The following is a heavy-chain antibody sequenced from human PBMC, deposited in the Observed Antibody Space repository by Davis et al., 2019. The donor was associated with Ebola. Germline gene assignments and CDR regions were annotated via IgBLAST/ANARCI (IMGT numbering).Heavy chain of an antibody. D-gene: IGHD2-2*01. Sequence: SETLSLTCTVSGASISSGGYYWSWIRQHPGKGLEWIGYIYYSGSTYYNPSLKSRVTISVDTSKNQFSLKLSSVTAADTAVYYCARDSSSASGMDVWGKGTTVTVFS. V-gene: IGHV4-31*03. CDR1: GASISSGGYY. CDR3: ARDSSSASGMDV. J-gene: IGHJ6*04. CDR2: IYYSGST.